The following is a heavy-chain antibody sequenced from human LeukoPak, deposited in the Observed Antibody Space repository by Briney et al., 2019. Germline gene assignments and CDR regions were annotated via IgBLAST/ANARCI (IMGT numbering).Heavy chain of an antibody. D-gene: IGHD1-26*01. CDR2: ISGSGGST. CDR3: AKDLIRVGATYFDY. J-gene: IGHJ4*02. V-gene: IGHV3-23*01. Sequence: GGSLRLSCAASGFTFNSYAMSWVRQAPGKGLEWVSAISGSGGSTYYADSVKGRFTISRDNSKNTLYLQMNSLRAKDTAVYYCAKDLIRVGATYFDYWGQGTLVTVSS. CDR1: GFTFNSYA.